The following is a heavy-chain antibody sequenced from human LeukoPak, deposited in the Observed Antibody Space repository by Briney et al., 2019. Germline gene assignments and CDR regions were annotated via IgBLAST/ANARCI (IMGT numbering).Heavy chain of an antibody. Sequence: ASVKVSCKTSGYTFTSYYMHWVRQAPGQGLEWMGIINPTISSTNYAQKFQGRVAMTSDTSTSTVHLELSSLRSEDTAVYYCARESIHRGTTPQLESFDYWGQGTLVTVSS. CDR3: ARESIHRGTTPQLESFDY. CDR2: INPTISST. J-gene: IGHJ4*02. D-gene: IGHD1-7*01. CDR1: GYTFTSYY. V-gene: IGHV1-46*01.